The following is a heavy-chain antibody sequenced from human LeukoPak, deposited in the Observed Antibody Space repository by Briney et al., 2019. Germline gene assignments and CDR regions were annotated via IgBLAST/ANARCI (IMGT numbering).Heavy chain of an antibody. V-gene: IGHV4-39*07. Sequence: SETLSLTCTVSGGSISSGGYYWSWIRQPPGTGLEWIGEINHSGSTNYNPSLKSRVTISVDTSRNQFSLKLSSVTAADTAVYYCASGPTKAAGTETPWGQGTLVTVSS. J-gene: IGHJ5*02. CDR2: INHSGST. D-gene: IGHD6-13*01. CDR3: ASGPTKAAGTETP. CDR1: GGSISSGGYY.